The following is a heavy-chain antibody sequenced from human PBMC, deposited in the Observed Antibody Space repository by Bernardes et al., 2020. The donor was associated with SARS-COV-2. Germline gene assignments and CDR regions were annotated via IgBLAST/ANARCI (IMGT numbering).Heavy chain of an antibody. Sequence: SLRLSCVASGFTFSSYGMHWVRQAPGKGLEWVAAISDDGNHKYYGDSVKGRFTLSRDNSKNTLHLDMNSLRAEDTAVYYCAKRMAVAGGYFYYYGLDVWGQGTTVTVSS. J-gene: IGHJ6*02. D-gene: IGHD6-19*01. CDR3: AKRMAVAGGYFYYYGLDV. CDR1: GFTFSSYG. V-gene: IGHV3-30*18. CDR2: ISDDGNHK.